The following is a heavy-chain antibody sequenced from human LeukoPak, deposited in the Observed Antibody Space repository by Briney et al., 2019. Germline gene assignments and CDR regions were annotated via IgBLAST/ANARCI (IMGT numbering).Heavy chain of an antibody. J-gene: IGHJ4*02. CDR1: GFTFSTYG. Sequence: GGSLRLSCAASGFTFSTYGMIWVRRAPGKGPEWVSSISSISTYTHYADAVKGRFTISRDNTKNSLYLQMNSLRVEDTAVYYCARTHIPQYDFWTASIWGQGTLVAVSS. CDR3: ARTHIPQYDFWTASI. CDR2: ISSISTYT. V-gene: IGHV3-21*01. D-gene: IGHD3-3*01.